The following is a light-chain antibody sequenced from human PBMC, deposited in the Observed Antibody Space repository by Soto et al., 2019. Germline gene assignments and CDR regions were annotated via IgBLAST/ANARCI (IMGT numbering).Light chain of an antibody. CDR1: SSNVGKNF. V-gene: IGLV1-47*01. Sequence: QSVLTQPPSVSAAPGQKVSISCSGSSSNVGKNFVSWYQHVPGKAPKLLIQRNNERPSGVPDRFSGSKSGTSVSLAISGLRSDDEATYYCAGWDDTLDAQVFGGGTKVTVL. CDR2: RNN. J-gene: IGLJ3*02. CDR3: AGWDDTLDAQV.